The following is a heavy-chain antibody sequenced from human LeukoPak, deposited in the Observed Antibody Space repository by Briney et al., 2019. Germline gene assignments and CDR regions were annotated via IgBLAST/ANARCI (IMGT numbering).Heavy chain of an antibody. CDR3: ARDPLGYYGSGSYYNSVWFDP. V-gene: IGHV3-11*01. Sequence: PGGSLRLSCAASGFTFSDYYMSWIRQAPGKGLEWVSYISSSGSTIYYADSVKGRFTISRDNAKNSLYLQMNSLRAEDTAVYYCARDPLGYYGSGSYYNSVWFDPWGQGTLVTVSS. J-gene: IGHJ5*02. CDR1: GFTFSDYY. D-gene: IGHD3-10*01. CDR2: ISSSGSTI.